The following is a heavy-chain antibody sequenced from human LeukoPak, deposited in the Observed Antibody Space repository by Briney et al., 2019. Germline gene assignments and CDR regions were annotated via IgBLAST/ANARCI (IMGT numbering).Heavy chain of an antibody. J-gene: IGHJ4*02. CDR2: IWSDTRAT. CDR1: GFTFKNYG. D-gene: IGHD6-6*01. CDR3: VKEKDGHSGSFYFDS. V-gene: IGHV3-33*06. Sequence: GGSLRLSCVASGFTFKNYGMHWVRQAPGRGLEWVTVIWSDTRATYFADSVKGRFTFSRDNSQNTLYLQMNSLRAEDTAVYYCVKEKDGHSGSFYFDSWGQGTLVTVSS.